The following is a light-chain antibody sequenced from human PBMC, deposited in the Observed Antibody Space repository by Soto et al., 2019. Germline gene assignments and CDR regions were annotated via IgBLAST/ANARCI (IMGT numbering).Light chain of an antibody. CDR2: GAS. J-gene: IGKJ1*01. CDR3: QQYGSSPTWT. CDR1: QSVSSNY. Sequence: ESVLTQSPGTLSLSPGERATLSCRASQSVSSNYLAWYQQKPGQAPRLLIYGASTRASGIPDRFSGSVSGTDFTLTISRLEPEDSAVYYCQQYGSSPTWTFGQGTKVDIK. V-gene: IGKV3-20*01.